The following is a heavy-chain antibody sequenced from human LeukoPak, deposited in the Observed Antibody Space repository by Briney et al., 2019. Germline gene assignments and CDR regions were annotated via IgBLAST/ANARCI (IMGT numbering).Heavy chain of an antibody. D-gene: IGHD1-1*01. J-gene: IGHJ6*03. CDR2: IIPIFGTE. Sequence: SVRVSCKASGGTFSSYAISWVRQAPGQGLEWMGVIIPIFGTENYAQKFQGRVTITTDESTSTAYMELSSLRSEDTAVYYCARDGVDRNRNDVYDPGYYYYYYMDVWGKGTTVTVSS. V-gene: IGHV1-69*05. CDR3: ARDGVDRNRNDVYDPGYYYYYYMDV. CDR1: GGTFSSYA.